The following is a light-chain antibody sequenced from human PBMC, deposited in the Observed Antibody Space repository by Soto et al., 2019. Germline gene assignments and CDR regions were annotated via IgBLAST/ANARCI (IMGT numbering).Light chain of an antibody. CDR2: GAS. Sequence: EIVMTQSPATLSVSPGERAALSCRASQSVSGNLAWYQQTPGQAPRLLIYGASPRATGIPARFSGSGFGTEFTLTISSLKSEDFAVYYCQQYNYRPPAFGQGTRLEIK. J-gene: IGKJ5*01. CDR1: QSVSGN. CDR3: QQYNYRPPA. V-gene: IGKV3-15*01.